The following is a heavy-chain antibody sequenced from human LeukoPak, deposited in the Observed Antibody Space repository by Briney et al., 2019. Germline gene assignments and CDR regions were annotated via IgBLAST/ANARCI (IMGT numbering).Heavy chain of an antibody. D-gene: IGHD5-12*01. V-gene: IGHV1-69*06. CDR3: ARVKGGYGSLYYMDV. CDR1: GGTFSSYA. Sequence: SVKVSCKASGGTFSSYAISWVRQAPGRGLEWMGGIIPIFGTANYAQKFQGRVTITADKSTSTAYMELSSLRSEDTAVYYCARVKGGYGSLYYMDVWGKGTTVTVSS. CDR2: IIPIFGTA. J-gene: IGHJ6*03.